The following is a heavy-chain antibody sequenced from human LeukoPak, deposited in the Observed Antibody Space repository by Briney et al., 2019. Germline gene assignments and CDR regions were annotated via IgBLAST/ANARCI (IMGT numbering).Heavy chain of an antibody. Sequence: SETLSLTCTVSGGSISSYYWSWIRQPPGKGLEWIGYIYYSGSTNYNPSLKSRVTISVDTSKNQFSLKLSSVTAADTAVYYCARDRDDPFDIWGQGTMVTVSS. CDR1: GGSISSYY. J-gene: IGHJ3*02. D-gene: IGHD3-10*01. CDR3: ARDRDDPFDI. CDR2: IYYSGST. V-gene: IGHV4-59*01.